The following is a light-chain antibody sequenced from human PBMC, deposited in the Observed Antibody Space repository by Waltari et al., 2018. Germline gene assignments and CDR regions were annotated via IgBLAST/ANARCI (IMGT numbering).Light chain of an antibody. CDR2: RVS. Sequence: DVQLTQSPSSLSASVGDRVPITCRASQTLNKFLNWYRQMPGKAPELLISRVSNLQSGVPSRFSGSGSGTDFSLTISSLQPEDFATYYCHQSYSNPQTFGQGTKLKI. V-gene: IGKV1-39*01. J-gene: IGKJ2*01. CDR1: QTLNKF. CDR3: HQSYSNPQT.